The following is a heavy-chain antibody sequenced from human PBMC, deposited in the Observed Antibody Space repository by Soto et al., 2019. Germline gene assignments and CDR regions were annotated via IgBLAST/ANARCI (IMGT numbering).Heavy chain of an antibody. Sequence: QVQLVQSGAEVKKPGASVKVSCKASGYTFASYAISWIRQAPGQGLEWMGWISAYNGNTNYAQKLQGRVTMTTDTATSTAYMELRSLRSDDMAGYYCARDPPPPDYCGHGTRVSVSS. V-gene: IGHV1-18*03. CDR3: ARDPPPPDY. CDR2: ISAYNGNT. CDR1: GYTFASYA. J-gene: IGHJ4*01.